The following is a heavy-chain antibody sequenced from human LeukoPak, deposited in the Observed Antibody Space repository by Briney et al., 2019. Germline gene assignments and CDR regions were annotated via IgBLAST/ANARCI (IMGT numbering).Heavy chain of an antibody. V-gene: IGHV4-30-4*08. Sequence: SETLSLTCTVSGGSISGGDYYWSWIRQPPGKGLEWIGYIYYSGSTYYNPSLKSRVTISVDTSKNQFSLKLSSVTAADTAFYYCARPVVVPGGGYYYFDHWGQGTLVTVSS. J-gene: IGHJ4*02. D-gene: IGHD2-2*01. CDR1: GGSISGGDYY. CDR2: IYYSGST. CDR3: ARPVVVPGGGYYYFDH.